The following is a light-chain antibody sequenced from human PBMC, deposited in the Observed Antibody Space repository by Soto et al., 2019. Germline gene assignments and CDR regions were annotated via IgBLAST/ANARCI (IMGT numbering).Light chain of an antibody. CDR3: SSYTSSSNRV. CDR1: SSDVGGYNY. V-gene: IGLV2-14*01. J-gene: IGLJ3*02. CDR2: EVS. Sequence: QSALTQPASVSGSPGQSITISCTGTSSDVGGYNYVSWYQQHPGKAPKLMIYEVSNRPSGVSNRFSGSKSGNTASLTISGLQAEDEADYYCSSYTSSSNRVFGGGTKFTVL.